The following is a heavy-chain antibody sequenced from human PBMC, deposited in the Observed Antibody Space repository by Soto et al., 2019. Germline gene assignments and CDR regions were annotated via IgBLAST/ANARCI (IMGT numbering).Heavy chain of an antibody. CDR2: VNPNDVGT. CDR3: ARLPLCASSSCYGDY. V-gene: IGHV1-2*02. CDR1: GYTLTGYY. Sequence: QVRLVQSGAEVRKPGASVKVSCRASGYTLTGYYMHWVRQAPGQGLEWMGWVNPNDVGTNYAQELQGRVSMTRDTYISPAYLVLSRLRADATAVYYWARLPLCASSSCYGDYWGQGTLVTVSS. J-gene: IGHJ4*02. D-gene: IGHD2-2*01.